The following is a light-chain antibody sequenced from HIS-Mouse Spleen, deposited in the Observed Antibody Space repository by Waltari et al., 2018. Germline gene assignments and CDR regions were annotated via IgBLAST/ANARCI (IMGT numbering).Light chain of an antibody. Sequence: QSALTQPASVSGSPGQSITISCTGTSSDVGSYNPVSWYHQHPGKAPKLMIYEGSKRPSGVSNRFSGSKSGNTASLTISGLQAEDEADYYCCSYAGSSTVVFGGGTKLTVL. J-gene: IGLJ2*01. CDR1: SSDVGSYNP. CDR2: EGS. CDR3: CSYAGSSTVV. V-gene: IGLV2-23*01.